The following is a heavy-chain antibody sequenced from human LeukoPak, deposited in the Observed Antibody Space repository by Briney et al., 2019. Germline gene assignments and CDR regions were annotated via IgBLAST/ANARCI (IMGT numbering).Heavy chain of an antibody. CDR3: AKFSAFTSNWYKTPFDC. CDR2: ISPSGGSR. J-gene: IGHJ4*02. CDR1: GFIFGSCA. V-gene: IGHV3-23*01. Sequence: PGGSLRLSCAASGFIFGSCAMSWVRQSPGKGLEWVSAISPSGGSRYYADSVKGRFTISRDNSKNTLYLQMNSLRAEETAICHCAKFSAFTSNWYKTPFDCWGQGTLVTVSS. D-gene: IGHD6-13*01.